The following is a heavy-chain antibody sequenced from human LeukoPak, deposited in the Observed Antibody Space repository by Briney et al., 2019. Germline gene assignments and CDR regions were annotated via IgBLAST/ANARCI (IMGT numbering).Heavy chain of an antibody. CDR3: ARLAY. Sequence: GSLRLSCAASGFTVTTYAMSWIRQPPGKGLEWIGEINHSGSTNYNPSLKSRVTISVDTSKNQFSLKLSSVTAADTAVYYCARLAYWGQGTLVTVSS. J-gene: IGHJ4*02. V-gene: IGHV4-34*01. CDR1: GFTVTTYA. CDR2: INHSGST.